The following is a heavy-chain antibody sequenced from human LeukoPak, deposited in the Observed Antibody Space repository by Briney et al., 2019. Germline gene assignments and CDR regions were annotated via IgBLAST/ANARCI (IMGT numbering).Heavy chain of an antibody. CDR2: ISSSSSYI. CDR3: ARQIHSSGRSLDY. V-gene: IGHV3-21*01. J-gene: IGHJ4*02. Sequence: GGSLRLSCAASGFTFSSYSMNWVRRAPGKGLEWVSSISSSSSYIYYADSVKGRFTISRDNAKNSLYLQMNSLRAEDTAVYYCARQIHSSGRSLDYWGQGTLVTVSS. D-gene: IGHD6-19*01. CDR1: GFTFSSYS.